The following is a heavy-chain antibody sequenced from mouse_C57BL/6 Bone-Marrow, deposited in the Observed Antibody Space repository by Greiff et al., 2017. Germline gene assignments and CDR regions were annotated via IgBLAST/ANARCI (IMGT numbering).Heavy chain of an antibody. CDR2: ISDGGSYT. CDR1: GFTFSSYA. CDR3: ARENDYAWFAY. Sequence: EVKVVESGGGLVKPGGSLKLSCAASGFTFSSYAMSWVRQTPGKRLEWVATISDGGSYTYYPDNVKGRFTISRDNAKNNLYLQMSHLKSEDTAMYYCARENDYAWFAYWGQGTLVTVSA. J-gene: IGHJ3*01. V-gene: IGHV5-4*01. D-gene: IGHD2-4*01.